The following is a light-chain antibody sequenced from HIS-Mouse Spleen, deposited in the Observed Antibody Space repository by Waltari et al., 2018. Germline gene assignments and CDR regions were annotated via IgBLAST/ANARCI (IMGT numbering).Light chain of an antibody. V-gene: IGLV2-14*03. CDR3: SSYTSSSTEV. CDR2: DVS. J-gene: IGLJ2*01. Sequence: QSALTQPASVSGSPGQSITISCTGTSSDVGGYNYVSWYQQHPGKAPKLMFYDVSNRPSGGSNRFSGSKSGNTASLTISGLQAEDEADYYCSSYTSSSTEVFGGGTKLTVL. CDR1: SSDVGGYNY.